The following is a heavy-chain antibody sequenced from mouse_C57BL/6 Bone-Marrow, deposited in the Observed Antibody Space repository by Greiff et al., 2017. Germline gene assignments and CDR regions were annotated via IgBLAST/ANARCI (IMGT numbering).Heavy chain of an antibody. V-gene: IGHV5-17*01. D-gene: IGHD1-2*01. CDR2: ISSGSSTI. Sequence: EVKLVESGGGLVKPGGSLKLSCAASGFTFSDYGMHWVRQAPEKGLEWVAYISSGSSTIYYADTVKGRFTISRDNAKNTLFMQMTSLRSEDTAMYYGGRRALLRAPGFAYWGQGTLVTVSA. J-gene: IGHJ3*01. CDR3: GRRALLRAPGFAY. CDR1: GFTFSDYG.